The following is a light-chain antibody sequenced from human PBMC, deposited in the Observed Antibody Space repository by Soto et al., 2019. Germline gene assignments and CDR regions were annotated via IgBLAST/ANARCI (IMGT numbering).Light chain of an antibody. CDR2: KAS. CDR3: QQYNIYPLT. J-gene: IGKJ4*01. CDR1: QNISTW. V-gene: IGKV1-5*03. Sequence: DIQMTQSASILSAFVGGRVTITCRASQNISTWLAWYQQKPGKAPKLLIYKASNLASGVPSRFSGSGAGTEFTLTISSLQPDDFATYHCQQYNIYPLTFGGGTQVEVK.